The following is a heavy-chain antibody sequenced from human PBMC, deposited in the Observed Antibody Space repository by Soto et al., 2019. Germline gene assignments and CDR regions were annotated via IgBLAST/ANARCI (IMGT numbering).Heavy chain of an antibody. CDR2: ISAYNGQT. D-gene: IGHD1-26*01. Sequence: QVQLIQSGAEVKKPRASVKVSFKSSGYNFTTYGISWVRKAPGQGLEWMGWISAYNGQTKSAQKFQGRVTMTTDTSTSTAYMELRSLRSDDTAVYYCARDGGSESDYWGQGTLVTVSS. V-gene: IGHV1-18*01. CDR3: ARDGGSESDY. J-gene: IGHJ4*02. CDR1: GYNFTTYG.